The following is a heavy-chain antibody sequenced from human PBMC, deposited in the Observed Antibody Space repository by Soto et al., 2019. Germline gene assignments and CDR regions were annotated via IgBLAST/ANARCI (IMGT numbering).Heavy chain of an antibody. CDR1: GGSISSSSYY. Sequence: LSLTCTVSGGSISSSSYYWGWIRQPPGKGLEWIGSIYYSGSTYYNPSLKSRVTISVDTSKNQFSLKLSSVTAADTAVYYCARQTAADPYYYYYMDVWGKGTTVTVSS. CDR2: IYYSGST. D-gene: IGHD2-15*01. V-gene: IGHV4-39*01. CDR3: ARQTAADPYYYYYMDV. J-gene: IGHJ6*03.